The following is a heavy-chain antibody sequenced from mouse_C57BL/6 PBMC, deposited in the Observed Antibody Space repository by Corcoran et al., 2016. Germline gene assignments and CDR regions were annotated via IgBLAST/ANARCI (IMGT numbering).Heavy chain of an antibody. V-gene: IGHV1-81*01. J-gene: IGHJ3*01. Sequence: QVQLQQSGVELARPGASVKLSCKASGYTFTSYGISWVKQRTGQGLEWIGEIYPRSGNTYYNEKFKGKATLTADKSSSTAYMELRSLTSEDSAVYFCARRDSSGLFAYWGQGTLVTVSA. CDR1: GYTFTSYG. CDR2: IYPRSGNT. D-gene: IGHD3-2*02. CDR3: ARRDSSGLFAY.